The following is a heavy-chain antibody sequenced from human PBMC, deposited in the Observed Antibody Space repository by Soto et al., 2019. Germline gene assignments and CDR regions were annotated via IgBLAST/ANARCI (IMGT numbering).Heavy chain of an antibody. CDR1: GFTFSSYA. CDR2: ISGSGGST. V-gene: IGHV3-23*01. D-gene: IGHD3-22*01. Sequence: EVQLLESGGGLVQPGGSLRLSCAASGFTFSSYAMSWVRQAPGKGLEWVSAISGSGGSTYYADSVKGRFTISRDNSKNTLYLQMNSLRAEDTAVYYCAKSYYYDSSGPGGGGFDYWGQGTLVTVSS. CDR3: AKSYYYDSSGPGGGGFDY. J-gene: IGHJ4*02.